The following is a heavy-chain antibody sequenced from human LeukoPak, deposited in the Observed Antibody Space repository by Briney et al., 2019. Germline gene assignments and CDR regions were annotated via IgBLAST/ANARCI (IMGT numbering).Heavy chain of an antibody. V-gene: IGHV4-4*07. CDR3: ARAGSEYYDFWSGYSNPDYFDY. Sequence: PSETLSLTCTVSGGSISSYYWSWIRQPAGKGLEWIGRIYTSGSTNYNPSLKSRVTMSVDTSKNQFTLKLSSVTAADTAGYYCARAGSEYYDFWSGYSNPDYFDYWGQGTLVTVSS. J-gene: IGHJ4*02. D-gene: IGHD3-3*01. CDR2: IYTSGST. CDR1: GGSISSYY.